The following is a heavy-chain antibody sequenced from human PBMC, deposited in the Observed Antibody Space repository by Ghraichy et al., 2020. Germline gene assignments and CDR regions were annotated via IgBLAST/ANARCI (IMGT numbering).Heavy chain of an antibody. D-gene: IGHD3-10*01. Sequence: LSLTCAVSGGSIINGGFRWTWIRQRPGQGLEWIGHIFYSGNSYYNPYLQSRLTMSVDTSKNQFSLKLRSVTAADTAVYYCARDGAYYLFGMDVWGQGTTVTVSS. J-gene: IGHJ6*02. V-gene: IGHV4-31*11. CDR1: GGSIINGGFR. CDR3: ARDGAYYLFGMDV. CDR2: IFYSGNS.